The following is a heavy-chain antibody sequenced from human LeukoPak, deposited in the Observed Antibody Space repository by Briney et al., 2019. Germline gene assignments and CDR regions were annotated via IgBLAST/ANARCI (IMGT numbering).Heavy chain of an antibody. D-gene: IGHD1-1*01. CDR3: ARAGLQLERHYYYGMDV. J-gene: IGHJ6*04. Sequence: PGRSLRLSCAASGFTFSSYAMHWVRQAPGKGLEWVAVISYDGSNKYYADSMKGRFTISRDNSKNTLYLQMNSLRAEDTAVYYCARAGLQLERHYYYGMDVWGKGTTVTVSS. CDR2: ISYDGSNK. CDR1: GFTFSSYA. V-gene: IGHV3-30*04.